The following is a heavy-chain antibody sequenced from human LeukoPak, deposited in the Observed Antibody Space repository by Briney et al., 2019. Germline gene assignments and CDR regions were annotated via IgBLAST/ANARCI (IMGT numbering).Heavy chain of an antibody. Sequence: PSETLSLTCAVSGGSISSGGYSWSWIRQTPGKGVEWIAYIHDSGSTYYNPSLKSRVSISIDTSKNQFFLKLNSVTAADTAVYYCARESHFAIWGQGTMVTVSS. CDR2: IHDSGST. J-gene: IGHJ3*02. CDR3: ARESHFAI. CDR1: GGSISSGGYS. V-gene: IGHV4-30-4*07.